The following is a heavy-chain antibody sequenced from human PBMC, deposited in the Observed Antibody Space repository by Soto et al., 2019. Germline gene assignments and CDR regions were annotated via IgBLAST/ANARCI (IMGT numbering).Heavy chain of an antibody. CDR2: ISYDGSNK. D-gene: IGHD6-13*01. Sequence: GGSLRLSCAASGFTFSSYAMHWVRQAPGKGLEWVAVISYDGSNKYYADFVKGRFTISRDNSKNTLYLQMNSLRAEDTAVYYCAKVAAAGLPYYYYYMDVWGKGTTVTVSS. CDR3: AKVAAAGLPYYYYYMDV. CDR1: GFTFSSYA. J-gene: IGHJ6*03. V-gene: IGHV3-30-3*01.